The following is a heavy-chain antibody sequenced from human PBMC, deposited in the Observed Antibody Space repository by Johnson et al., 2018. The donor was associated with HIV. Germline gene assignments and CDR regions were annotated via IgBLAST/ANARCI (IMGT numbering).Heavy chain of an antibody. CDR3: ARGFVRISMILVADAFDL. V-gene: IGHV3-20*04. CDR2: IDWNGGST. Sequence: VQLVEFGGRVVRRGGSLRLSCAASGFTFDDYGMSWVRQGPGKGLEWVSGIDWNGGSTGYADSVKGRFPISRDNTKNSLHLQMNSLRGEDTALYYCARGFVRISMILVADAFDLWGQGTMVTVSS. D-gene: IGHD3-22*01. J-gene: IGHJ3*01. CDR1: GFTFDDYG.